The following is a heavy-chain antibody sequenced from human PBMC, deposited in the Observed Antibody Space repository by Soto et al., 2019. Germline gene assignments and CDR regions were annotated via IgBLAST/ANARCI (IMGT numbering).Heavy chain of an antibody. D-gene: IGHD4-17*01. Sequence: SETLSLTCAVYGGSFSGYYWSWIRQPPGKGLEWIGEINHSGSTNYNPSLKSRVTISVDTSKNQFSLKLSSVTAADTVVYYCARRTMTTVTRFDYWGQGTLVTVSS. V-gene: IGHV4-34*01. CDR1: GGSFSGYY. CDR3: ARRTMTTVTRFDY. CDR2: INHSGST. J-gene: IGHJ4*02.